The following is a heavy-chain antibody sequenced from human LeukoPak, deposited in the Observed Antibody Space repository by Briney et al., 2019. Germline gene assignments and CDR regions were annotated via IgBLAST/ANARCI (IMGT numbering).Heavy chain of an antibody. Sequence: SETLSLTCTVSGGSISSYYWGWIRQPPGKGLEWIGSIYYSGSTYYSPSLKSRVTISVDTSKNQFSLKLSSVTAADTAVYYCARRVGMAYYFDYWGQGTLVTVSS. V-gene: IGHV4-39*01. D-gene: IGHD1-14*01. CDR2: IYYSGST. CDR1: GGSISSYY. CDR3: ARRVGMAYYFDY. J-gene: IGHJ4*02.